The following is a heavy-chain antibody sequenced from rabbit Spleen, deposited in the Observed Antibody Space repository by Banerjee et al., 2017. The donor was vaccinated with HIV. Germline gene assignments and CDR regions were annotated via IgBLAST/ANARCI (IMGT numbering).Heavy chain of an antibody. J-gene: IGHJ6*01. Sequence: SLEESGGDLVKPEGSLTLTCTASGFSFTSSYYMCWVRQAPGKGLECIACIYTSSGSTYYANWAKGRFTISRTSSTTVTLEMTRLTAADTATYFCARDTSSSFSSYGMDLWGPGTLVTVS. V-gene: IGHV1S40*01. CDR2: IYTSSGST. D-gene: IGHD1-1*01. CDR1: GFSFTSSYY. CDR3: ARDTSSSFSSYGMDL.